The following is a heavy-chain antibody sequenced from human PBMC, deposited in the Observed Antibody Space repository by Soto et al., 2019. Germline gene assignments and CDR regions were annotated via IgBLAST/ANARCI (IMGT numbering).Heavy chain of an antibody. D-gene: IGHD4-17*01. CDR1: GFIFSTYA. CDR2: IDGSGGTT. CDR3: ALTTVTTYKRDY. Sequence: EVQLLESGGGLVQPGGSLRLSCAASGFIFSTYAMTWVRQAPGKGQEWVSSIDGSGGTTYYADSVQGRFTISRDNSKNTLYLQVSSLTSEDTAVYYCALTTVTTYKRDYWGQGTLVAVSS. V-gene: IGHV3-23*01. J-gene: IGHJ4*02.